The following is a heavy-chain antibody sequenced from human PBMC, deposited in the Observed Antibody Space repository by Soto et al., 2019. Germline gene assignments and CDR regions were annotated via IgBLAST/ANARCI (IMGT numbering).Heavy chain of an antibody. D-gene: IGHD3-10*01. J-gene: IGHJ3*02. CDR3: AREGSFGFGDPDAFDI. CDR1: GGSISSSSYY. V-gene: IGHV4-39*07. CDR2: IFYSGST. Sequence: PSETLSLTCTVSGGSISSSSYYWGWIRQPPGKGLEWIGSIFYSGSTYYNPSLKSRVTISVDTSKNQFSLKLSSVTAADTAVYYCAREGSFGFGDPDAFDIWGQGTMVTVSS.